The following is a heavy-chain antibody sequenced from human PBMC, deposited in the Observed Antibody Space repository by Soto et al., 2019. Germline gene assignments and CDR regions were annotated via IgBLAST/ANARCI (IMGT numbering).Heavy chain of an antibody. CDR2: IYPGDSDT. J-gene: IGHJ3*02. D-gene: IGHD6-19*01. CDR3: ATLSARYSSGWSDAFDI. V-gene: IGHV5-51*01. Sequence: GESLKISCKGSGYSFTSYWIGWVRQMPGKGLEWMGIIYPGDSDTRYSPSFQGQVTNSADKSISTAYLQWSSLKASDTALYYCATLSARYSSGWSDAFDIWGQGTMVTVS. CDR1: GYSFTSYW.